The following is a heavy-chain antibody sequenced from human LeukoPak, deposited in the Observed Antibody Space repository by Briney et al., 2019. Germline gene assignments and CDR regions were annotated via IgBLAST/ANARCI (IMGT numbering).Heavy chain of an antibody. CDR3: AREHPTAIATDY. Sequence: SETLSLTCTVSGGSISSYYWSWIRQPPGKGLEWIGYIYYSGSTNYNPSLKSRVTISIDTSRNQFSLKLSSVTAADTAIYYCAREHPTAIATDYWGQGTLVTVSS. CDR2: IYYSGST. V-gene: IGHV4-59*12. J-gene: IGHJ4*02. CDR1: GGSISSYY. D-gene: IGHD2-21*02.